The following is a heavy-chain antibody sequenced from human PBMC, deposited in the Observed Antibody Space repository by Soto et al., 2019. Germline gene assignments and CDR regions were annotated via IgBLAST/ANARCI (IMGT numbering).Heavy chain of an antibody. CDR3: AKDLSWGQCDY. CDR1: GFNFSSYW. D-gene: IGHD3-16*01. Sequence: PGGSLRLSCAASGFNFSSYWMHWVRQDAGKGLLWVSSIKTDGTVTQYADSVKGRFTVSRDNAKNTLYLQMNSLRAEDTAVYYCAKDLSWGQCDYWGQGALVTVSS. J-gene: IGHJ4*02. CDR2: IKTDGTVT. V-gene: IGHV3-74*03.